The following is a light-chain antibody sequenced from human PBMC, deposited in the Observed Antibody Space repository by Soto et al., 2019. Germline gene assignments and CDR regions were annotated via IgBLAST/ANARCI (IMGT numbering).Light chain of an antibody. CDR3: SSYTSSTKVV. CDR2: EVS. J-gene: IGLJ2*01. Sequence: QSALTQPASVSGSPGQSITISCTGTSSDVGGYKYVSWYQQHPGKVPKLMIYEVSKRPSGVSNRFSGSKSGNTASLTISGLQAEDEADYYCSSYTSSTKVVFGGGTKLTVL. V-gene: IGLV2-14*01. CDR1: SSDVGGYKY.